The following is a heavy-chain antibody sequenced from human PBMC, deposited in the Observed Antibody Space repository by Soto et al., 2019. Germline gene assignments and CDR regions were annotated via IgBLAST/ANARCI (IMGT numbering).Heavy chain of an antibody. CDR1: GGSISSDEYY. CDR3: ARDRSNSPDFFDF. J-gene: IGHJ4*02. Sequence: SETLSLTCTVSGGSISSDEYYWTWIRQPLGKGLEWIGYIYYSGSTNYNPSLKSRVTISVDTSKNQFSLKLTSVSAADTAVYYCARDRSNSPDFFDFWGQGTLVTVSS. CDR2: IYYSGST. V-gene: IGHV4-30-4*01. D-gene: IGHD6-6*01.